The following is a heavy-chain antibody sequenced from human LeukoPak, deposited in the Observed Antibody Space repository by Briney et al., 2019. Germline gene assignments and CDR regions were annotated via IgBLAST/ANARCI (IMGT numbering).Heavy chain of an antibody. Sequence: GGSLRLSCAASGFTFSSYSMNWVRQAPGKGLEWVSYISSSSSTIYYADSVKGRFTISRDNAKNSLYLHMNSLKDEDTAVYYCARGALDLDYWGQGTLVTVSS. CDR3: ARGALDLDY. CDR2: ISSSSSTI. V-gene: IGHV3-48*02. CDR1: GFTFSSYS. J-gene: IGHJ4*02.